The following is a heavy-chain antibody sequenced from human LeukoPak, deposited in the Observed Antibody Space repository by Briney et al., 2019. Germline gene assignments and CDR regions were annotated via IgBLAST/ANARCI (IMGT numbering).Heavy chain of an antibody. J-gene: IGHJ4*02. CDR2: INWDGGST. CDR3: ARSGWLRHPFDY. CDR1: GFTFDDYG. D-gene: IGHD5-12*01. V-gene: IGHV3-20*04. Sequence: PGGSLRLSCAASGFTFDDYGMGWVRQAPGKGLEWVSGINWDGGSTGYADSVKGRFTISRDNAKNSLYLQMNSLRAEDTALYYCARSGWLRHPFDYWGQGTLVTVSS.